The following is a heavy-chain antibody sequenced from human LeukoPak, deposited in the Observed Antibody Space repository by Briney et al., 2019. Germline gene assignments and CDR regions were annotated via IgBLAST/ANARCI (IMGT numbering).Heavy chain of an antibody. CDR1: AYTLTGHD. Sequence: ASVKVSCKASAYTLTGHDIHWVRQAPGQRLEWMGWINPGKGNTKYLQKFQGRVTITRDTSASTAYMELSSLTPEDTAVYYCANWAGTPAGYFSGPLDYWGQGTLVTVSS. CDR2: INPGKGNT. V-gene: IGHV1-3*01. D-gene: IGHD6-19*01. J-gene: IGHJ4*02. CDR3: ANWAGTPAGYFSGPLDY.